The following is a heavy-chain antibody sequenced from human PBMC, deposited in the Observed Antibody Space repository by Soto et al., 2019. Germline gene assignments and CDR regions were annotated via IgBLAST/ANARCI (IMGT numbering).Heavy chain of an antibody. CDR1: GFTFSNYE. CDR2: ISSSAYTI. Sequence: EVQLVESGGGLVQPGGSLRLSCAASGFTFSNYEMNWVRQAPGKGLEWVSYISSSAYTIYYADSVKGRFTISRDNAKKSQYLQMNSLRAEYTAVYYCARDREAWVGTALTLLDYWGQGTLVTVSS. V-gene: IGHV3-48*03. D-gene: IGHD1-1*01. CDR3: ARDREAWVGTALTLLDY. J-gene: IGHJ4*02.